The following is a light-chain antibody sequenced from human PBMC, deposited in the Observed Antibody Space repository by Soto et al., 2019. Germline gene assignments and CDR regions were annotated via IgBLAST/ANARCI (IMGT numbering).Light chain of an antibody. CDR3: QQYNNWPKM. V-gene: IGKV3-15*01. CDR2: RAS. J-gene: IGKJ1*01. CDR1: QSVSSN. Sequence: EIVMTPSPATLSVSPGERANLSCRASQSVSSNLAWYQQKPGQAPRLLIYRASTRATGVPARFSGSGSGTEFTLNISSLQSEDFAVYYCQQYNNWPKMFGQGTKVDIK.